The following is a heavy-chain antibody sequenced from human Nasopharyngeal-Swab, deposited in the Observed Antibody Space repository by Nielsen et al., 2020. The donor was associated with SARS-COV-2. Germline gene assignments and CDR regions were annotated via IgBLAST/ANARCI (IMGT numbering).Heavy chain of an antibody. CDR1: GYSFTSYW. D-gene: IGHD6-13*01. CDR2: IYPGDSDT. CDR3: ARHGGSSWLHFEY. J-gene: IGHJ4*02. Sequence: SWEGSGYSFTSYWLGWVRQMPGKGLEWMAIIYPGDSDTRYSPSFQGQVTISADKSISTAYLEWSSLKASDTAMYYCARHGGSSWLHFEYWGQGTLVTVSS. V-gene: IGHV5-51*01.